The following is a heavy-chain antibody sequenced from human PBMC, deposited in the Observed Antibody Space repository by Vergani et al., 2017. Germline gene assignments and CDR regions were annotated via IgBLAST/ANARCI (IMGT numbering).Heavy chain of an antibody. D-gene: IGHD3-10*01. CDR2: INPSGGST. V-gene: IGHV1-46*03. Sequence: QVQLVQSGAEVKKPGASVKVSSKASGYTFTSYYMHWVRQAPGQGLEWMGIINPSGGSTSYAQKFQGRVTMTRDTSTSTVYMELSSLRSEDTAVYYCARDQENVDYYGSGSYGTLVDPWGQGTLVTVSS. CDR3: ARDQENVDYYGSGSYGTLVDP. J-gene: IGHJ5*02. CDR1: GYTFTSYY.